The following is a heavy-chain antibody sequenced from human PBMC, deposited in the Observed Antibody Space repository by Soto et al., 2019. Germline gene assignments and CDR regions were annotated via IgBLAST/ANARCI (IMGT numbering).Heavy chain of an antibody. CDR1: PSSISIRGDY. J-gene: IGHJ4*02. CDR2: IYYNGNT. Sequence: SETLSLTCTASPSSISIRGDYWVRIRQPPGRGLEGMANIYYNGNTYYHPSFMIRCTISVDTSKNQFFLTLRSVTAADTAVYYGAKSGGVIVIPDLWGQGTRVTVSS. D-gene: IGHD3-16*02. V-gene: IGHV4-39*01. CDR3: AKSGGVIVIPDL.